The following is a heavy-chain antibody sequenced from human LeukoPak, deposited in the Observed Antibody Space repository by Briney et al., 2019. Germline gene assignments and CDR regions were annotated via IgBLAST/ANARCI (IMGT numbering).Heavy chain of an antibody. CDR1: GDSISSGYYY. CDR2: IYYSGNT. Sequence: SETLSLTCTVSGDSISSGYYYWGWIRQPPGKGLEWIGSIYYSGNTYYHPSLKSRVAISIDTSKNQFSLNLTSVTAADTAVYYCAREPIAVAGHNWFDPWGQGTLVTVSS. V-gene: IGHV4-39*07. D-gene: IGHD6-19*01. CDR3: AREPIAVAGHNWFDP. J-gene: IGHJ5*02.